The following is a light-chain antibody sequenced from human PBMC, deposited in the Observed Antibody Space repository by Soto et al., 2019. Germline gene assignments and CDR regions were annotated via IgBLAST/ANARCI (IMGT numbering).Light chain of an antibody. CDR2: DAS. Sequence: EIVLTQSPATLSLSPGERATLSCRASQSISGYLAWYQQKPGQAPRLLISDASNRATDIPARFSGSGSGTDFTLTIGGLEPEDFAIYYCQQRSAWPFTFGPGTKVDI. CDR3: QQRSAWPFT. V-gene: IGKV3-11*01. CDR1: QSISGY. J-gene: IGKJ3*01.